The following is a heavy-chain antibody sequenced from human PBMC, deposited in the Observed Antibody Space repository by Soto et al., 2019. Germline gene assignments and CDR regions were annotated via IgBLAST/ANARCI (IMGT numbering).Heavy chain of an antibody. CDR2: INPNSGGT. J-gene: IGHJ4*02. CDR3: ARDRRDGYNTFDY. Sequence: GASVKVSCKASGYTFTGYYMHWVRQAPGQGLEWMGWINPNSGGTNYAQKFQGRVTMTRDTSTSTVYMELGSLRSEDTAVYYCARDRRDGYNTFDYWGQGTLVTVSS. V-gene: IGHV1-2*02. D-gene: IGHD5-12*01. CDR1: GYTFTGYY.